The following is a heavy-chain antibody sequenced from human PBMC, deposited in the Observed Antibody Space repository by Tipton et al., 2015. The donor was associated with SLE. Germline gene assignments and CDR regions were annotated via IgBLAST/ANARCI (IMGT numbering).Heavy chain of an antibody. Sequence: TLSLTCTVSGGSISSYYWSWIRQPPGKGLEWIGYIYYSGSTYYNPSLKSRVTISADTSNNQFSLKVNSVTAADTAVYFCARHCSGAGCTHRSVFYGMDVWGQGTTVTVSS. V-gene: IGHV4-59*01. CDR1: GGSISSYY. J-gene: IGHJ6*02. CDR3: ARHCSGAGCTHRSVFYGMDV. CDR2: IYYSGST. D-gene: IGHD2-15*01.